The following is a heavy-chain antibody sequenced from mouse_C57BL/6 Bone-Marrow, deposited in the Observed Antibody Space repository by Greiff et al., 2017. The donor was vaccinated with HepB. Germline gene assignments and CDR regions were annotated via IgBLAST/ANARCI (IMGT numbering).Heavy chain of an antibody. CDR2: ISNGGGST. D-gene: IGHD1-1*01. CDR3: ARRGYYYGSTWYFDV. J-gene: IGHJ1*03. CDR1: GFTFSDYY. Sequence: EVMLVESGGGLVQPGGSLKLSCAASGFTFSDYYMYWVRQTPEKRLEWVAYISNGGGSTYYPDTVKGRFTISRDNAKNTLYLQMSRLKSEDTAMYYCARRGYYYGSTWYFDVWGTGTTVTVSS. V-gene: IGHV5-12*01.